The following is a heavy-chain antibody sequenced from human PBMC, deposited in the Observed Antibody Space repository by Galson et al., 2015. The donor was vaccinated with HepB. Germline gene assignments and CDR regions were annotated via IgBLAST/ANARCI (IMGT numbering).Heavy chain of an antibody. CDR1: GGSFSGYY. CDR3: ARGLLNPYYYYMDV. D-gene: IGHD2-8*01. CDR2: INHSGST. Sequence: ETLSLTCAVYGGSFSGYYWSWIRQPPGKGLEWIGEINHSGSTNYNPSLKSRVTISVDTSKNQFSLKLSSVTAADTAVYYCARGLLNPYYYYMDVWGKGTTVTVSS. J-gene: IGHJ6*03. V-gene: IGHV4-34*01.